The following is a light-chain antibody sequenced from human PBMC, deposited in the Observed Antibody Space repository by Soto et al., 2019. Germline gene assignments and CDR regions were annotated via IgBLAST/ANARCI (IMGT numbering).Light chain of an antibody. Sequence: DIQMAQSPSTLSANVGDRVSITCRASQTISTWLAWYQQKPGKAPNLLIYQASTLETGVPSRFSGSGSGTDFTLTISSLQPDDFATYYCQHYNSYSEAFGQGTKVDI. J-gene: IGKJ1*01. CDR3: QHYNSYSEA. V-gene: IGKV1-5*03. CDR1: QTISTW. CDR2: QAS.